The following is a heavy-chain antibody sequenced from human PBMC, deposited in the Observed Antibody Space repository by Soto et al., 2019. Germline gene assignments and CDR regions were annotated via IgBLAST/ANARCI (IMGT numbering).Heavy chain of an antibody. J-gene: IGHJ4*02. CDR2: INPNGGST. CDR1: GYTFTNYY. D-gene: IGHD6-13*01. V-gene: IGHV1-46*01. Sequence: QEQLVQSGAEVKKPGASVKLSCKASGYTFTNYYIHWVRQAPGQGLEWMAIINPNGGSTNYAQKFQGRVTLTRDTSTSTVYMDLSSLKSEDTAVYYCARGLAAGDYWGQGTLVTVSS. CDR3: ARGLAAGDY.